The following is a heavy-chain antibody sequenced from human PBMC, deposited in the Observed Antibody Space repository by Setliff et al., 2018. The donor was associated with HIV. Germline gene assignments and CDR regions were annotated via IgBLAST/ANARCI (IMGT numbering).Heavy chain of an antibody. J-gene: IGHJ3*02. D-gene: IGHD3-10*01. V-gene: IGHV1-2*05. Sequence: WASVKVSCKASGYTFTGYFMHWVRQAPGQSLEWMGRINPDSGGAEYAQKFQGRVTMTRDTSITTVYMELSSLRSDDAVVYYCARSKIEYGSDSFDIWGQGTMVTVSS. CDR1: GYTFTGYF. CDR2: INPDSGGA. CDR3: ARSKIEYGSDSFDI.